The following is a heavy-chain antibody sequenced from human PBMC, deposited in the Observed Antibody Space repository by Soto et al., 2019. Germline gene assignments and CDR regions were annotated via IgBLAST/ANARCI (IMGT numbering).Heavy chain of an antibody. CDR2: ISYDGSNK. D-gene: IGHD3-10*01. Sequence: GGSLRLSCAASGFTFSSYGMHWVRQAPGKGLEWVAVISYDGSNKYYADSVKGRFTISRDNSKNTLYLQMNSLRAEDTAVYYCAKDNAGMVRGVYYYYGMDVWGQGTTVTVSS. J-gene: IGHJ6*02. CDR1: GFTFSSYG. V-gene: IGHV3-30*18. CDR3: AKDNAGMVRGVYYYYGMDV.